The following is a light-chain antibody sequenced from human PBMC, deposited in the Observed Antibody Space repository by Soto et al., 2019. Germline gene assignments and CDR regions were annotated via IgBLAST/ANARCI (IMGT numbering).Light chain of an antibody. CDR3: QQRSNWPVT. V-gene: IGKV3-15*01. Sequence: EIVMTQSPSTLSVSPGERATLSCGASQSVSSNLAWYQQKPGKAPRLLIYGASTRATGIPARFSGSGSGTEFTLTISSLQSEDFEVYYCQQRSNWPVTFGQGTRLEIK. J-gene: IGKJ5*01. CDR1: QSVSSN. CDR2: GAS.